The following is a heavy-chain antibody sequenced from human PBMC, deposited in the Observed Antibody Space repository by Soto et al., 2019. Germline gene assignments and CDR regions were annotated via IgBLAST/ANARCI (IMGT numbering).Heavy chain of an antibody. V-gene: IGHV4-39*01. CDR2: LSRDGST. J-gene: IGHJ5*01. Sequence: PSETLSLPCTVSGDSGTSNHFLWGWIRQPPERDLERSPRLSRDGSTYILPSLKRRVSMSLDTSKNQFSLKLTSVTAADTAVYFCGKMLTDTSGHSDFDSWGEGTLVTGS. CDR3: GKMLTDTSGHSDFDS. D-gene: IGHD5-18*01. CDR1: GDSGTSNHFL.